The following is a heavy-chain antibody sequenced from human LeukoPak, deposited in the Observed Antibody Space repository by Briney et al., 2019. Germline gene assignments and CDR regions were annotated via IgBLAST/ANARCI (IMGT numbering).Heavy chain of an antibody. CDR2: ISGSGGST. V-gene: IGHV3-23*01. J-gene: IGHJ4*02. CDR3: AKSSRGYSYGWDY. CDR1: GFIFSSFA. D-gene: IGHD5-18*01. Sequence: GGSLRLSCAASGFIFSSFAMSWVRQAPGKGLEWVSAISGSGGSTYYADSVKGRFTISRDNSKNTLYLQMNSLRAEDTAVYYCAKSSRGYSYGWDYWGQGTLVTVSS.